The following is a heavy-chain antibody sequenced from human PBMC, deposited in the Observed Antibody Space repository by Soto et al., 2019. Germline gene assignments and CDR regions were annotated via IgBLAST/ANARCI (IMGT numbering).Heavy chain of an antibody. D-gene: IGHD3-10*01. CDR3: ARLGDFQYYYGSGTFDI. V-gene: IGHV4-59*08. Sequence: QVQLQESGPGLVKPSETLSLTCTVSGGSISSYYWSWIRQPPGKGLEWIGYIYYSGSTNYNPSLKSRVTISVDTSKNQFSLKLSSVTAADTAVYYCARLGDFQYYYGSGTFDIWGQGTMVTVSS. CDR1: GGSISSYY. CDR2: IYYSGST. J-gene: IGHJ3*02.